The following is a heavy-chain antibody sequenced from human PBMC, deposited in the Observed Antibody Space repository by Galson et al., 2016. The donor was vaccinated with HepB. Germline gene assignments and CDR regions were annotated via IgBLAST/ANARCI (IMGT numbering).Heavy chain of an antibody. J-gene: IGHJ3*01. V-gene: IGHV4-38-2*02. D-gene: IGHD2-21*01. CDR3: VRSGDSGAFDF. Sequence: LSLTCTVSGYAISSGYDYWGWIRQPPGKGLEWIASVDQSGRTYYNPSLKSRVTISVDTSKNQFSLKLNSLTAADTAVFYCVRSGDSGAFDFWGQGTLVTVSP. CDR2: VDQSGRT. CDR1: GYAISSGYDY.